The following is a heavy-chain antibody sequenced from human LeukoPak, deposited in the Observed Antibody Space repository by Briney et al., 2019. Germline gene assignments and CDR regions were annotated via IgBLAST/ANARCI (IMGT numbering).Heavy chain of an antibody. Sequence: KSGESLKISCKGFGYSFTNYWIGWVRQMPGKGLEWMGIIYPGDSDTKYSPSFQGQVTISADKSISTAYLQWSSLKASDTAMYYCARLGKSGYDSWFDPWGQGTLVTVSS. CDR2: IYPGDSDT. J-gene: IGHJ5*02. CDR1: GYSFTNYW. V-gene: IGHV5-51*01. D-gene: IGHD5-12*01. CDR3: ARLGKSGYDSWFDP.